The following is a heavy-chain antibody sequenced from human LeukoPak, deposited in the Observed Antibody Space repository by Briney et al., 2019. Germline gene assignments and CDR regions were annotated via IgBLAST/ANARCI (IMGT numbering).Heavy chain of an antibody. CDR3: ARDIEAAGLFLDY. CDR1: GFTFSGSA. CDR2: MKYDGSEK. V-gene: IGHV3-7*01. Sequence: GGSLKLSCAASGFTFSGSAMHWVRQAPGKGLEWVANMKYDGSEKYYVDSVKGRFTISRDNAKNSLYLQMNSLRAEDTAVYYCARDIEAAGLFLDYWGQGTLVTVSS. J-gene: IGHJ4*02. D-gene: IGHD6-13*01.